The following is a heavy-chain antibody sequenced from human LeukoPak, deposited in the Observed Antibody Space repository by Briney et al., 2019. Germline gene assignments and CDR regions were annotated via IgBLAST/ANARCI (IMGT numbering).Heavy chain of an antibody. D-gene: IGHD4-17*01. CDR2: IDWDDDK. V-gene: IGHV2-70*04. Sequence: SGPALVKPTQTLTLTCTFSGFSLSTRGMRVSWIRQPPGEALEWLARIDWDDDKFYSTSLKTRLTISKDTSKNQVVLTMTNMDPVDTATYYCARSRRDYGDYDYWGQGTLVTVSS. CDR3: ARSRRDYGDYDY. CDR1: GFSLSTRGMR. J-gene: IGHJ4*02.